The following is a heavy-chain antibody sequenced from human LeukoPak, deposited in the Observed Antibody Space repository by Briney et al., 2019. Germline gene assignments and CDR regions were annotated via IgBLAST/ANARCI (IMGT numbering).Heavy chain of an antibody. V-gene: IGHV4-34*01. CDR2: INHSGST. CDR1: GGSFSGYY. Sequence: SETLSLTCAVYGGSFSGYYWSWIRQPPGKGLEWIGEINHSGSTNYNPSLKSRVTISVDTSKNQFSLKLSSVTAADTAVYYCARRSGWYGYLDYWSQGTLVTVSS. J-gene: IGHJ4*02. D-gene: IGHD6-19*01. CDR3: ARRSGWYGYLDY.